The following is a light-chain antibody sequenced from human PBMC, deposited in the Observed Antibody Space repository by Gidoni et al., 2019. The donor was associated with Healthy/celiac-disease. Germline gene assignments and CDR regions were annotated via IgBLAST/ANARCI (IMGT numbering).Light chain of an antibody. Sequence: EIVLTQSPGTLSLSPGERATLSCRASQSVSSNYLAWYQQKPGQAPRLLIYGASSRATGIPDRCSGSGSGTDFTRTISRLEPEDCAVYYCQQDGSAPQTFGQGTKVEIK. CDR2: GAS. CDR1: QSVSSNY. J-gene: IGKJ1*01. V-gene: IGKV3-20*01. CDR3: QQDGSAPQT.